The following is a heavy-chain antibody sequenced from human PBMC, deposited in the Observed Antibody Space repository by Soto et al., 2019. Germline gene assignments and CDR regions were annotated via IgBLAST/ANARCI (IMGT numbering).Heavy chain of an antibody. J-gene: IGHJ4*02. CDR1: GGSFSTYA. V-gene: IGHV1-69*01. CDR2: IIPLFGTP. Sequence: QVQLVQSGAEVKKPGSSVKVSCKASGGSFSTYAISGLRQAPGQGLEWMGGIIPLFGTPNYAQRFQGRVMITADESTSTAYMELSRLRSEDTAVYYCARDRDDYGSGNYYNRIDFWGQGTLVTVSS. CDR3: ARDRDDYGSGNYYNRIDF. D-gene: IGHD3-10*01.